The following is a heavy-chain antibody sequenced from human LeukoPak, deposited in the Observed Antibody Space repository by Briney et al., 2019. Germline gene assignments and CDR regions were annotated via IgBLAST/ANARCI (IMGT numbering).Heavy chain of an antibody. D-gene: IGHD3-10*01. CDR2: IDPSGGTT. CDR1: AYTFSSYL. Sequence: GASVKVSCKSSAYTFSSYLLHWVRQAPGQGLGWVGMIDPSGGTTAYAQKFQGRVTMTRDTSTSTVYMELSSLRSEDTAVYYCARDLGLRGVTNWFDPWGQGTLVTVSS. J-gene: IGHJ5*02. V-gene: IGHV1-46*01. CDR3: ARDLGLRGVTNWFDP.